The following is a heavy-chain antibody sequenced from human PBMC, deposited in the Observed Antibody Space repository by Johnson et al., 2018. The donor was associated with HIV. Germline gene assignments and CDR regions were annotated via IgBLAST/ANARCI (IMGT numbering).Heavy chain of an antibody. Sequence: VQLVESGGGLVQPGGSLRLSCAASGFTFTDYYMNWIRQAPGKGLEWVSVISGSGGSTYYTDSVKGRFTISRDNSKNTLYLQMNSLRAEDTAVYYCAKALKGLGWGQGTMVTVSS. CDR2: ISGSGGST. V-gene: IGHV3-23*04. D-gene: IGHD5-12*01. CDR3: AKALKGLG. CDR1: GFTFTDYY. J-gene: IGHJ3*01.